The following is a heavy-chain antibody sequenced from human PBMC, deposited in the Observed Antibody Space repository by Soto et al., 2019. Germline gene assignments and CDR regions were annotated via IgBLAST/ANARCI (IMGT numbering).Heavy chain of an antibody. J-gene: IGHJ3*02. CDR3: ARQTGIGGSGWYAAFDI. Sequence: TSETLSLTCTVSGGSISSSSYYWGWIHQPPGKGLEWIGSIYYSGSTYYNPSLKSRVTISVDTSKNQFSLKLSSVTAADTAVYYCARQTGIGGSGWYAAFDIWGQGTMVTVSS. D-gene: IGHD6-19*01. CDR1: GGSISSSSYY. V-gene: IGHV4-39*01. CDR2: IYYSGST.